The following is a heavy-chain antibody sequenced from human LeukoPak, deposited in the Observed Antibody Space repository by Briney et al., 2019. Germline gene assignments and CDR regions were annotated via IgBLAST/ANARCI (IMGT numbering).Heavy chain of an antibody. D-gene: IGHD3-22*01. CDR3: ASSLLDYYDSSGYSDY. V-gene: IGHV3-21*01. J-gene: IGHJ4*02. Sequence: GGSLRLSCAVSGFTFNTYNMNWVRQAPGKGLEWVSSNGGNSGHICYADSLKGRFTISRDSAKNSLFLQINSLRAEDTAVYYCASSLLDYYDSSGYSDYWGQGTLVTVSS. CDR2: NGGNSGHI. CDR1: GFTFNTYN.